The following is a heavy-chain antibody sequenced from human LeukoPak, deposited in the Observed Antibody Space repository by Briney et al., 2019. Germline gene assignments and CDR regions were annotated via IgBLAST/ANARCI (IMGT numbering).Heavy chain of an antibody. J-gene: IGHJ4*02. CDR3: ARGGNSGSWYYFDY. D-gene: IGHD1-26*01. CDR2: MNPNSGGT. Sequence: ASVKVSCKASGYTFTGYYMHWVRQAPGQGLEWMGWMNPNSGGTNYAQKFQGRVTMTRDTSISTAYMALSRLRSDDTAVYYCARGGNSGSWYYFDYWGQGTLVTVSS. CDR1: GYTFTGYY. V-gene: IGHV1-2*02.